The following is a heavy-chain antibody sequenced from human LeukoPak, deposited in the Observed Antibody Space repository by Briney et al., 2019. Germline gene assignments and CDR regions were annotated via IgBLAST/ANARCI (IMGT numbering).Heavy chain of an antibody. CDR3: ARSVVGFGELLLSYFDY. Sequence: ASVKVSCKASGYTFTSYGISWVRQAPGQGLEWMGWISAYNGNTNHAQKLQGRVTMTTDTSTSRAYIELRCLRSDDTAVYYCARSVVGFGELLLSYFDYWGQGTLVTVSS. D-gene: IGHD3-10*01. CDR1: GYTFTSYG. CDR2: ISAYNGNT. V-gene: IGHV1-18*01. J-gene: IGHJ4*02.